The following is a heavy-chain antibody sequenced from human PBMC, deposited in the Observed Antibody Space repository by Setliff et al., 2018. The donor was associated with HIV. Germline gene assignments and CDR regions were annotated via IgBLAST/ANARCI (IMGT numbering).Heavy chain of an antibody. CDR1: GYTFTSYW. CDR2: IYPGDSVT. D-gene: IGHD1-26*01. CDR3: IRRRRAPGTEDLEAV. V-gene: IGHV5-51*01. J-gene: IGHJ4*02. Sequence: GESLKISCRASGYTFTSYWIGWVRQMPRKGLEWIGVIYPGDSVTRYGPSFQGQVFISADRSITTAYLEWSSLKPSDTAMYYCIRRRRAPGTEDLEAVWGQGTLVTVSA.